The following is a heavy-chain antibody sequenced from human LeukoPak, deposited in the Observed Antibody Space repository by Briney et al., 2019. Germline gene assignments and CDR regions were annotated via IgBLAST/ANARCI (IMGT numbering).Heavy chain of an antibody. D-gene: IGHD3-16*01. CDR2: INHSGST. CDR1: GGSFSGYY. Sequence: SETLSLTCAVYGGSFSGYYWSWIRQPPGKGLEWIGEINHSGSTNYNPSLKSRVTISVDTSKNQFSLKLSSVTAADTAVYYCARSWGFGGPYYWGQGTLVTVSS. V-gene: IGHV4-34*01. J-gene: IGHJ4*02. CDR3: ARSWGFGGPYY.